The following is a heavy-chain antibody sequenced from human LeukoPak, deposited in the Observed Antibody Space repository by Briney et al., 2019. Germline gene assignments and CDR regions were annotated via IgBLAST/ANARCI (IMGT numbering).Heavy chain of an antibody. V-gene: IGHV3-48*03. CDR3: AKDQSYYDSTRGGLYYYYYYMDV. Sequence: GGSLRLSCAASGFTFSSYEMNWVRQAPGKGLEWVSYISSSGSTIYYADSVKGRFTISRDNSKNTLYLQMNSLRAEDTAVYYCAKDQSYYDSTRGGLYYYYYYMDVWGKGTTVTISS. J-gene: IGHJ6*03. CDR2: ISSSGSTI. CDR1: GFTFSSYE. D-gene: IGHD3-22*01.